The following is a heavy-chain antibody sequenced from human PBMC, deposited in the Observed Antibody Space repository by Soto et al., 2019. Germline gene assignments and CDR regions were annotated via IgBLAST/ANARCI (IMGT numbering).Heavy chain of an antibody. J-gene: IGHJ6*02. Sequence: QVQLVQSGAEVKKPGASVKVSCKASGYTFTGYYMHWVRQAPGQGLEWMCWIKPNSGGTNYAQRFQGWVTMTRETSISTAYMELSRLRSDDTAVYYCARLSPYYYDSRGALDYHYGRDVWGQGTPVTVSS. D-gene: IGHD3-22*01. CDR1: GYTFTGYY. V-gene: IGHV1-2*04. CDR3: ARLSPYYYDSRGALDYHYGRDV. CDR2: IKPNSGGT.